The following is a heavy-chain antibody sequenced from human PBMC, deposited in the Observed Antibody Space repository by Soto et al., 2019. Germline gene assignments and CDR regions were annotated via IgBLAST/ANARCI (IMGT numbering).Heavy chain of an antibody. CDR2: ISAYNGNT. CDR3: ARAAVTTSGPSYYYYYYMDV. Sequence: QVQLVQSGAEVKKPGASVKVSCKASGYTFTSYGISWVRQAPGQGLEWMGWISAYNGNTNYAQKLQGRVTMTTDTSTSTAYMELRSLRSDVTAVYYCARAAVTTSGPSYYYYYYMDVWGKGTTVTVSS. CDR1: GYTFTSYG. J-gene: IGHJ6*03. D-gene: IGHD4-17*01. V-gene: IGHV1-18*01.